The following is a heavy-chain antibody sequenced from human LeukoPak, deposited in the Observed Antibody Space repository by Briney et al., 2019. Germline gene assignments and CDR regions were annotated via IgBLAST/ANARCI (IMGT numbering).Heavy chain of an antibody. D-gene: IGHD6-13*01. Sequence: SETLSLTCAVYGGSFSVYYWSWIRQPPGKGLEWIGEINHSGSTNYNPSLKSRVTISVDTSKNQFSLKLSSVTAADTAVYYCARRPGYSSSWYRLRLDYWGQGTLVTVSS. V-gene: IGHV4-34*01. CDR3: ARRPGYSSSWYRLRLDY. J-gene: IGHJ4*02. CDR1: GGSFSVYY. CDR2: INHSGST.